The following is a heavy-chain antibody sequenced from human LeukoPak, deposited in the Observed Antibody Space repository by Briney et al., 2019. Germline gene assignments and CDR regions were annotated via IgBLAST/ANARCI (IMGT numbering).Heavy chain of an antibody. J-gene: IGHJ4*02. CDR1: GGSISSYY. Sequence: SETLSLTCTVSGGSISSYYWGWIRQPPGKGLEWIGYIYYGGSTNYNPSLKSRVTISVDTSKNQFSLKLSSVTAADTAVYYCARGGGYSSGGGFDYWGQGTLVTVSS. V-gene: IGHV4-59*01. D-gene: IGHD6-19*01. CDR2: IYYGGST. CDR3: ARGGGYSSGGGFDY.